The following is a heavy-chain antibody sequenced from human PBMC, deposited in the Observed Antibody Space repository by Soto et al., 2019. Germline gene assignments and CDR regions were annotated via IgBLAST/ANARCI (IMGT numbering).Heavy chain of an antibody. CDR3: ARAWKIEKFGVISMSKGLDV. Sequence: PGGSLRLSCAASGLIFSDYYMTWIRQAPGKGLEWLSCSSNRDRSTYYADSVKDRFVVSKDNAKNLVYLQMNSLRAEDTAVYFCARAWKIEKFGVISMSKGLDVWGQGTTVTVSS. CDR2: SSNRDRST. D-gene: IGHD3-3*01. CDR1: GLIFSDYY. V-gene: IGHV3-11*01. J-gene: IGHJ6*02.